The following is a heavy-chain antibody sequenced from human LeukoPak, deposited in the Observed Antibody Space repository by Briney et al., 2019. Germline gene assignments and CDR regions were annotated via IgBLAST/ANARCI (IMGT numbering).Heavy chain of an antibody. Sequence: GGSLRLSCAASGFTFSSYGMHWVRQAPGKGLEYVSAISYNGGSTYYANSVKGRFTISRDNSKNTLYLQMGSLIAEDMAVYYCARRFAAQLAFVDVWGKGTTVTISS. CDR2: ISYNGGST. CDR3: ARRFAAQLAFVDV. D-gene: IGHD3-3*02. V-gene: IGHV3-64*01. CDR1: GFTFSSYG. J-gene: IGHJ6*04.